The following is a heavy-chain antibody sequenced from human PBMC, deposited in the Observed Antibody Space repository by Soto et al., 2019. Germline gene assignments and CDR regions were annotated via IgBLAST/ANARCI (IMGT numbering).Heavy chain of an antibody. CDR2: ISYDGSNK. Sequence: QVQLVESGGGVVQPGRSLRLSCAASGFTFSSYAMHWVRQAPGKGLEWVAVISYDGSNKYYADSVKGRFNITRDNSKNTLYLQMNSLRAEDTAVYYCASAVPPNWNGLDYWGQGTLVTVSS. V-gene: IGHV3-30-3*01. CDR1: GFTFSSYA. CDR3: ASAVPPNWNGLDY. D-gene: IGHD1-1*01. J-gene: IGHJ4*02.